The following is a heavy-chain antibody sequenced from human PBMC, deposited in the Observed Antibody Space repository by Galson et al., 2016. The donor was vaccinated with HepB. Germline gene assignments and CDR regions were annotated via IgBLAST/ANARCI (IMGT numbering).Heavy chain of an antibody. CDR1: GFTFSSCA. V-gene: IGHV3-64D*06. D-gene: IGHD1-1*01. CDR3: EKDRGWGYTSNAFDI. Sequence: SLRLSCAASGFTFSSCAMHWVRQAPGKGLESVSAISDNGGSTYYADSVKGRFTISRDNSKNTLYLRMGSLRAEDTAVYYCEKDRGWGYTSNAFDIWGQGTMVPVSS. J-gene: IGHJ3*02. CDR2: ISDNGGST.